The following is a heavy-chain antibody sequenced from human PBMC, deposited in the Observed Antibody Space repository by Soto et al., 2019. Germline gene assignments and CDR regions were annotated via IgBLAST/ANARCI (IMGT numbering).Heavy chain of an antibody. CDR2: IFHSGNA. CDR3: ARAHAPTLPFDY. J-gene: IGHJ4*01. V-gene: IGHV4-59*01. CDR1: GCSIRNIY. Sequence: PSETLSLTXTVSGCSIRNIYLSWVRQPPGKRLEWIGFIFHSGNAKYNPSLKSRVTISIDTSKSQFSLSLDSVTAADTAVYFCARAHAPTLPFDYWGLGTLVTVSS. D-gene: IGHD2-15*01.